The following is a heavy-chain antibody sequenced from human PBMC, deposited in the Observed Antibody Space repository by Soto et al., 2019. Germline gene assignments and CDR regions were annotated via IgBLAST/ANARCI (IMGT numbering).Heavy chain of an antibody. CDR3: ARAVSGSGFYFDY. V-gene: IGHV3-11*01. Sequence: ESGGGLVKPGGSLRLSCAASGFTFSDYYMSWMRQAPGKELEWVSYISTSGRTIFYADSVKGRFTISRDNSKNSLYLQMNSLRVEDTAVYYCARAVSGSGFYFDYWGQGTLLTVSS. CDR1: GFTFSDYY. CDR2: ISTSGRTI. D-gene: IGHD6-19*01. J-gene: IGHJ4*02.